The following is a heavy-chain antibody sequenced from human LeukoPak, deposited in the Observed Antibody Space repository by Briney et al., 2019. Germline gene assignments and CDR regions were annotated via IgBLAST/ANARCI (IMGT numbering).Heavy chain of an antibody. CDR2: IYYSGST. V-gene: IGHV4-31*03. D-gene: IGHD1-14*01. Sequence: SETLSLTCTVSGGSISSGDYYWSWIRQHPGKGLEWIGYIYYSGSTYYTPSLRSRVTMSVDTSKNQFSLKLTSMTAADTAVYYCARDKRYFDYWGQGTLVTVSS. J-gene: IGHJ4*02. CDR3: ARDKRYFDY. CDR1: GGSISSGDYY.